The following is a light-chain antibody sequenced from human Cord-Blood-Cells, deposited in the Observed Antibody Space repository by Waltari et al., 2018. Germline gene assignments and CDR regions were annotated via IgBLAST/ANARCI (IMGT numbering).Light chain of an antibody. V-gene: IGKV3-15*01. J-gene: IGKJ5*01. CDR2: VAS. CDR3: QQYNNWIS. Sequence: EIVMTQSPATLSVSPGERARLSCRASQSVSSNLAWYQQTPGQAPSLLIYVASNRAPGSPARFSGSGSGTEFTLTISSLQSEDFAVYYCQQYNNWISFGQGTRLEIK. CDR1: QSVSSN.